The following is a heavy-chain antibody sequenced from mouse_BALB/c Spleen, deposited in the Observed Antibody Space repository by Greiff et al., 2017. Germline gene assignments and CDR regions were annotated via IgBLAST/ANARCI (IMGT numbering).Heavy chain of an antibody. CDR2: IDPSDSYT. J-gene: IGHJ2*01. CDR3: ARSGYGYDGDYLDY. D-gene: IGHD2-2*01. V-gene: IGHV1-69*02. Sequence: VQLQQSGAELVKPGASVKLSCKASGYTFTSYWMHWVKQRPGQGLEWIGEIDPSDSYTNYNQKFKGKATLTVDKSSSTAYMQLSSLTSEDSAVYYCARSGYGYDGDYLDYWGQGTTLTVSS. CDR1: GYTFTSYW.